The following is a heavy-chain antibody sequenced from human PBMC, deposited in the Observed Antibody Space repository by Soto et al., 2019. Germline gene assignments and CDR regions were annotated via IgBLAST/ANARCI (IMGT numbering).Heavy chain of an antibody. CDR2: ISYDGSNK. CDR3: AKEKGDPVSNFDY. J-gene: IGHJ4*02. D-gene: IGHD2-21*02. CDR1: GFTFSSYG. V-gene: IGHV3-30*18. Sequence: GGSLRLSCAASGFTFSSYGMHWVRQAPGKGLEWVAVISYDGSNKYYADSVKGRFTISRDNSKNTLYLQMNSLRAEDTAVYYCAKEKGDPVSNFDYWGQGTLVTVPS.